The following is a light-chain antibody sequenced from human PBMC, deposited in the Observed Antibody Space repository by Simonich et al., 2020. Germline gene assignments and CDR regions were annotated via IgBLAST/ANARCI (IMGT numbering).Light chain of an antibody. Sequence: QAVVTQEPSLTVSPGGTVTLTCGSSTGAVTSGHYPYWFQQKPGQAPRTLIYDTSNNTSWTPARFSGSLLGGKAALTLSGAQPEDEAEYYCLLSYSGARLVVFGGGTKLTVL. CDR2: DTS. V-gene: IGLV7-46*01. J-gene: IGLJ2*01. CDR1: TGAVTSGHY. CDR3: LLSYSGARLVV.